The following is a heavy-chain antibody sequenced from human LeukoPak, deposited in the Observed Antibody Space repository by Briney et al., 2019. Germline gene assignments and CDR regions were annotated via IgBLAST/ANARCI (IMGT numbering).Heavy chain of an antibody. V-gene: IGHV3-7*01. J-gene: IGHJ6*03. CDR1: GFTFSSYW. CDR3: TRDHNEILTGYQTNESYYHYMDV. Sequence: PGGSLRLSCAASGFTFSSYWMSWVRQAPGKGLEWVANIKQDGSEKYYVDSVKGRFTISRDNAKNSLYLQMNSLRAEDTAVYYCTRDHNEILTGYQTNESYYHYMDVWGKGTTVTVSS. D-gene: IGHD3-9*01. CDR2: IKQDGSEK.